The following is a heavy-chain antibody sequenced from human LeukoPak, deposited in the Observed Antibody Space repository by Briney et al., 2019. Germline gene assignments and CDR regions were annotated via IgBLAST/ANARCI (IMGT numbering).Heavy chain of an antibody. J-gene: IGHJ4*02. CDR2: ISGSSSYI. D-gene: IGHD6-13*01. CDR3: ARDGAAPGLDFDY. Sequence: GGSPRLSCAASGFTFSSYSMNWVRQAPGKGLEWVSCISGSSSYIYYADSVKGRFTISRDNAKNSVYLQMNSLRVEDTAVYYCARDGAAPGLDFDYWGQGTLVTVSS. CDR1: GFTFSSYS. V-gene: IGHV3-21*01.